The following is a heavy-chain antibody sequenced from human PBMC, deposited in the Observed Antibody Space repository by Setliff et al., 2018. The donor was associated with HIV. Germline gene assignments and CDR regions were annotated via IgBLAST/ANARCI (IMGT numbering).Heavy chain of an antibody. V-gene: IGHV3-64*02. D-gene: IGHD2-2*01. J-gene: IGHJ4*02. CDR2: ISSNGGST. Sequence: GGSLRLSCAASGFTFSSYFMHWVRQAPGKGLEYVSAISSNGGSTYYADSMKGRFTISRDNSKNTLYLQMGSLRAEDMAVYYCARRGYCSSTTCYYDYWGQGTLVTVSS. CDR3: ARRGYCSSTTCYYDY. CDR1: GFTFSSYF.